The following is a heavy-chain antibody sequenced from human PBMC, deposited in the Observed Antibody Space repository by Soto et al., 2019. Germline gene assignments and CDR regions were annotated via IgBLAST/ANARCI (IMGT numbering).Heavy chain of an antibody. CDR3: AKNNDPRAYYYYAMDV. D-gene: IGHD1-1*01. J-gene: IGHJ6*02. V-gene: IGHV3-30*18. CDR2: ISNDGSKK. Sequence: PGGSLRLSCAASRFSFSSYGIHWVCQAPGKGLEWVAVISNDGSKKHYADSVKGRFTISRDNSKKTLYLQMNSLRTEDTAVYYCAKNNDPRAYYYYAMDVWGQGTTVTVSS. CDR1: RFSFSSYG.